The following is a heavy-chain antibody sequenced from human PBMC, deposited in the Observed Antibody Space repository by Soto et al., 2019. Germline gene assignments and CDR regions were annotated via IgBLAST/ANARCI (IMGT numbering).Heavy chain of an antibody. CDR3: ARDNWNSY. J-gene: IGHJ4*01. Sequence: GGSLRLSCLASGFTFGDFGMHWVRQAPGKGLEWVAALSYDESNTYYADSVKGRFTISRDNAKNTLYLQMSSLRVEDTAVYYCARDNWNSYWGQGTLVTVSS. D-gene: IGHD1-7*01. V-gene: IGHV3-30*03. CDR1: GFTFGDFG. CDR2: LSYDESNT.